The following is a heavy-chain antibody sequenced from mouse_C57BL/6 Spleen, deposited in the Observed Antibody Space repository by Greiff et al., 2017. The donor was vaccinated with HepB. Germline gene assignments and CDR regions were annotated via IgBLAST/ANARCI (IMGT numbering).Heavy chain of an antibody. Sequence: VQLQQSGAELVRPGASVKLSCTASGFNIKDDSMHWVKQRPEQGLEWIGWIDPENGDTEYASKFQGKATITADTSSNTAYLQLSSLTSEDTAVYYCTTHLLPFAYWGQGTLVTVAA. CDR2: IDPENGDT. J-gene: IGHJ3*01. D-gene: IGHD2-1*01. V-gene: IGHV14-4*01. CDR1: GFNIKDDS. CDR3: TTHLLPFAY.